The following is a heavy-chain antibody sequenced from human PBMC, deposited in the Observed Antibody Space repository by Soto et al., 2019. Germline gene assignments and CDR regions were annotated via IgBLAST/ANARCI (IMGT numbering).Heavy chain of an antibody. V-gene: IGHV3-7*01. J-gene: IGHJ5*02. Sequence: GGSLRLSCAASGFTFSKYWMSLVRQAPGKGLEWVANIKEDGSEKYHVDSVEGRFTISRDNVKNSLYLQMNSLRADDTAVYYCARDLRSNSASWGQGTLVTVSS. CDR3: ARDLRSNSAS. CDR2: IKEDGSEK. CDR1: GFTFSKYW. D-gene: IGHD5-12*01.